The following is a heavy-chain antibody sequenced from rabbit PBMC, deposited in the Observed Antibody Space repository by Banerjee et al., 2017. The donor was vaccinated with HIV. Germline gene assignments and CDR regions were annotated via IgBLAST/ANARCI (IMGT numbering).Heavy chain of an antibody. J-gene: IGHJ4*01. CDR1: GFSFSSSYW. CDR2: IYAGSSGST. CDR3: ARGTYAGYGYATYFNL. V-gene: IGHV1S45*01. D-gene: IGHD6-1*01. Sequence: QEQLEESGGDLVKPEGSLTLTCTASGFSFSSSYWICWVRQAPGKGLEWIACIYAGSSGSTYYASWAKGRFTISKTSSTTVTLQMTSLTAADTATYFCARGTYAGYGYATYFNLWGPGTLVTVS.